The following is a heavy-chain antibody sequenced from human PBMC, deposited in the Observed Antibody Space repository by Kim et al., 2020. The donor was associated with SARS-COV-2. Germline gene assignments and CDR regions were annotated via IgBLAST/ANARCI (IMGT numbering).Heavy chain of an antibody. CDR2: IDYSGST. V-gene: IGHV4-31*03. CDR1: GGSISSGGYY. Sequence: SGTLSLTCTVSGGSISSGGYYWSWIRQHPGKGLEWIGFIDYSGSTYYNSALQNRVAISIDTSKKQFSLNLSSVTAADTAVYYCARDRYSTTPWDYSSGMDVWGQGTTVTVSS. D-gene: IGHD2-2*01. J-gene: IGHJ6*02. CDR3: ARDRYSTTPWDYSSGMDV.